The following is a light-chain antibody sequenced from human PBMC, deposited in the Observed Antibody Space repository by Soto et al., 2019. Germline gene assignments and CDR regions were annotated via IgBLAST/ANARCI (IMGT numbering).Light chain of an antibody. CDR2: EVN. J-gene: IGLJ3*02. V-gene: IGLV2-14*01. CDR1: SSDVGSYNH. CDR3: SSYTSTSTLWV. Sequence: QLVLTQPASVSGSPGQSITISCTGTSSDVGSYNHVSWYRQHPGEAPKLMIYEVNYRPSGVSNRFSGSKSGNTASLTISGLQPEDEADYYCSSYTSTSTLWVFGGGTKLTVL.